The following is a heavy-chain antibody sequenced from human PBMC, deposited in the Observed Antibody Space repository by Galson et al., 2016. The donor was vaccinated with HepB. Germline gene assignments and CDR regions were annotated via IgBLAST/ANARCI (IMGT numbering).Heavy chain of an antibody. CDR3: VRTYCSTTRCYPDAFDI. D-gene: IGHD2-2*01. CDR2: INPSSGDT. V-gene: IGHV1-2*06. J-gene: IGHJ3*02. CDR1: GYTFTYYF. Sequence: SVKVSCKASGYTFTYYFMHWVRQAHGQGLEWLGRINPSSGDTKYAQKFQGRVTVSRDTSTSTAYMELSRLRSDDTAVYYCVRTYCSTTRCYPDAFDIWGQGTAVTVSS.